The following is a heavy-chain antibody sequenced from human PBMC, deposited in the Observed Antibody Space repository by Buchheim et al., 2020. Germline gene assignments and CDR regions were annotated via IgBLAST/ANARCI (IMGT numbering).Heavy chain of an antibody. J-gene: IGHJ5*02. CDR1: GFTFSDYY. Sequence: QVQLVESGGGLVKPGGSLRLSCAASGFTFSDYYMSWIRQAPGKGLEWVSYISSSGSTIYYADSVKGRFTISRDNAKNSLYLQMNSLRAEDTAVYYCATASRPGYYDFWSGYYAEWFDPWGQGTL. V-gene: IGHV3-11*01. CDR2: ISSSGSTI. D-gene: IGHD3-3*01. CDR3: ATASRPGYYDFWSGYYAEWFDP.